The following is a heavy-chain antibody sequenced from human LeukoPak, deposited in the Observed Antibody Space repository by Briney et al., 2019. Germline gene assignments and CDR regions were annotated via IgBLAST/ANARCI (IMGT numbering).Heavy chain of an antibody. CDR3: ARIRYSGSSGDY. CDR1: GASIRSDTYY. CDR2: INHSGST. D-gene: IGHD1-26*01. J-gene: IGHJ4*02. Sequence: SETQSLTCTVSGASIRSDTYYWAWIRQPPGKGLEWIGEINHSGSTNYNPSLKSRVTISVDTSKNQFSLKLSSVTAADTAVYYCARIRYSGSSGDYWGQGTLVTVSS. V-gene: IGHV4-39*07.